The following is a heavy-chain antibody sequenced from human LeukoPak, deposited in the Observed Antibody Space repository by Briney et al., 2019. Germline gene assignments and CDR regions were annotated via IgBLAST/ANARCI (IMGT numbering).Heavy chain of an antibody. J-gene: IGHJ4*02. CDR2: IYPNGRS. CDR1: GGSISSGSDC. D-gene: IGHD4-23*01. Sequence: PSETLSLTCTVSGGSISSGSDCWSWIRQPAGKGLEWIGRIYPNGRSNHNSSLRGRVTISADASKNQISLELTSVTAADTAVYYCAREEGLRWYLDSWGQGTLVTVSS. V-gene: IGHV4-61*02. CDR3: AREEGLRWYLDS.